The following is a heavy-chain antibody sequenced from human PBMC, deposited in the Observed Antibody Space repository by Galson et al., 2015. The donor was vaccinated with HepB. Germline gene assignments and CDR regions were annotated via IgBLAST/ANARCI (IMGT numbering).Heavy chain of an antibody. Sequence: SLRLSCAASGFTFSDYYMSWIRQAPGKGLEWISYISSRSDYTNYADSVKGRFTISRDNAKNSLYLQMNTLRAEDTAIYYCARDLRPHCSTRCYLTFDYWGQGILVTVSS. V-gene: IGHV3-11*06. CDR3: ARDLRPHCSTRCYLTFDY. CDR2: ISSRSDYT. D-gene: IGHD2-2*01. J-gene: IGHJ4*02. CDR1: GFTFSDYY.